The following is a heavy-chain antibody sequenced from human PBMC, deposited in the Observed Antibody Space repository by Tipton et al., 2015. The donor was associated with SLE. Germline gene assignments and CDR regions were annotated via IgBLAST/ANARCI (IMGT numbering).Heavy chain of an antibody. V-gene: IGHV4-39*07. CDR3: GRHRRSVNLPDGYFDL. CDR2: IFYGEST. Sequence: TLSLTCTVPGDSVSSSNYYWGWIRQPPGKGLEWIGTIFYGESTYYNPSLKSRVTISIDTSKNHFSLKLTSVTAADTAVYYCGRHRRSVNLPDGYFDLWGRGTLVTVSS. J-gene: IGHJ2*01. CDR1: GDSVSSSNYY. D-gene: IGHD1-14*01.